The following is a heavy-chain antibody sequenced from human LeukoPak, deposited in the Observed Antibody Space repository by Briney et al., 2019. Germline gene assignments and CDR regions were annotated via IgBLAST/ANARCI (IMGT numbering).Heavy chain of an antibody. D-gene: IGHD6-25*01. CDR3: ARAGASEGSYYFDY. CDR2: IWYDGSNK. CDR1: GFTFSSYG. J-gene: IGHJ4*02. Sequence: PGGSLRLSCAASGFTFSSYGMHWVRQAPGKGLEWVAVIWYDGSNKYYADSVKGRFTNSRDNSKNTLYLQMNSLRAEDTAVYYCARAGASEGSYYFDYWGQGTLVTVSS. V-gene: IGHV3-33*01.